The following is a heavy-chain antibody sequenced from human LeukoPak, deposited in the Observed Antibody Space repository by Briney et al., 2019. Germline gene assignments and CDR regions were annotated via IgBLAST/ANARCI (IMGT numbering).Heavy chain of an antibody. D-gene: IGHD2-15*01. CDR1: GFTFGDYA. CDR2: IKNKPYGGYT. CDR3: ARDPGSPTRWYYFDY. V-gene: IGHV3-49*04. Sequence: SLRLSCTASGFTFGDYAINWVRQAPGKGLEWVGFIKNKPYGGYTEYAVSVKGRFTISSDDSESIAYLQMNSLKTEDAAVYYCARDPGSPTRWYYFDYGGQGTLVTVSA. J-gene: IGHJ4*02.